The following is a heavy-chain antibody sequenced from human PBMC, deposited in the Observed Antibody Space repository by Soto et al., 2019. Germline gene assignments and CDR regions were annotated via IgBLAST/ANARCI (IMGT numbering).Heavy chain of an antibody. CDR1: GYTFTGYY. J-gene: IGHJ3*02. CDR3: AGERYCSSTSCSLWDAFDI. Sequence: ASVKVSCKASGYTFTGYYMHWVRQAPGQGLEWMGWINPNSGGTNYAQKFQGWVTMTRDTSISTAYMELSRLRSEDTAVYYCAGERYCSSTSCSLWDAFDIWGQGTMVTVSS. D-gene: IGHD2-2*01. CDR2: INPNSGGT. V-gene: IGHV1-2*04.